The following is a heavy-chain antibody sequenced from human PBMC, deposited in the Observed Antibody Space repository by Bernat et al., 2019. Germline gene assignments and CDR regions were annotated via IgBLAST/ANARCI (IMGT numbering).Heavy chain of an antibody. V-gene: IGHV3-66*01. CDR3: AKSLAAQLDWFDS. Sequence: EVQLVESGGGLVQPGGSLRLSCAASGFTVSSNYMSWVRQAPGKGLEWVSVIYSGGSTYYADSVKGRFTISRDNAENSLSLQMNSLRAEDTAVYYCAKSLAAQLDWFDSWGQGTLVTVSS. D-gene: IGHD6-6*01. J-gene: IGHJ5*01. CDR2: IYSGGST. CDR1: GFTVSSNY.